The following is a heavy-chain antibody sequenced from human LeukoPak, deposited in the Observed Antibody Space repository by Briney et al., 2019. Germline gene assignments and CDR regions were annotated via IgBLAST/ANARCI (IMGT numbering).Heavy chain of an antibody. J-gene: IGHJ4*02. CDR3: AREYYDILTGYYNFDY. CDR2: IIPIFGTA. Sequence: SVKVSCKASGGTFSSYAISWVRQAPGQGLEWMGGIIPIFGTANYAQKFQGRVTITADESTSTAYMVLSSLRSEDTAVYYCAREYYDILTGYYNFDYWGQGTLVTVSS. CDR1: GGTFSSYA. V-gene: IGHV1-69*13. D-gene: IGHD3-9*01.